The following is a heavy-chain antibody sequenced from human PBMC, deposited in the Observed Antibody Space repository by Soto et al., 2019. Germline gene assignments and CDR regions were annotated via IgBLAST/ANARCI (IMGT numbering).Heavy chain of an antibody. CDR2: IGGGGDST. J-gene: IGHJ5*02. Sequence: VPLLESGGGLVQPGGSLRLSCAASGFTFSSYAMSWVRQAPGKGLEWVSSIGGGGDSTYYADSVKGRFTISRDNSKNTLYLQMNSLRAEDTAIYYCYAPEAEGWFDPWGQGTLVTVSS. V-gene: IGHV3-23*01. CDR1: GFTFSSYA. CDR3: YAPEAEGWFDP.